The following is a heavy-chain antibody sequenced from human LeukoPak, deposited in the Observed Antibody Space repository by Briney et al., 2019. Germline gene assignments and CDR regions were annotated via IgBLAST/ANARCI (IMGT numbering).Heavy chain of an antibody. Sequence: GSLRLSCAASGFTVSNENINWVRQAPGKGLEWVSIIHIGGGTNYADFVKGRFTISRDNSKNMVYLQMNSLTVEDTAVYYCARHRELGLWGQGTLVSVSS. J-gene: IGHJ4*02. D-gene: IGHD1-26*01. V-gene: IGHV3-66*04. CDR2: IHIGGGT. CDR1: GFTVSNEN. CDR3: ARHRELGL.